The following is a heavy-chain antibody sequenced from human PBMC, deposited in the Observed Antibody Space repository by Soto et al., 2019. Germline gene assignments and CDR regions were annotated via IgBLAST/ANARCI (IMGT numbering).Heavy chain of an antibody. CDR3: ASYYYDSSGYYYVPGVY. CDR1: GGSISSSSYY. J-gene: IGHJ4*02. Sequence: SETLSLTCTVSGGSISSSSYYWGWIRQPPGKGLEWIGSIYYSGSTYYNPSLKSRVTISVETSKNQFSLKLSSVTAADTAVYYCASYYYDSSGYYYVPGVYWGQG. V-gene: IGHV4-39*01. CDR2: IYYSGST. D-gene: IGHD3-22*01.